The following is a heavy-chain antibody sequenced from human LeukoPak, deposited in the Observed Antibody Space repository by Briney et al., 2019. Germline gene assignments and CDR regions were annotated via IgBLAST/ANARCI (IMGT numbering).Heavy chain of an antibody. CDR1: GFTVSSNY. CDR3: ARDIVTMVRGAKRGAFDY. CDR2: IYSGGST. Sequence: GGSLRLSCAATGFTVSSNYMSWVRQALGKGLEWVSVIYSGGSTYYADSVKGRFTISRDNSKNTLYLQMNSLRAEDTAVYYCARDIVTMVRGAKRGAFDYWGQGTLVTVSS. D-gene: IGHD3-10*01. J-gene: IGHJ4*02. V-gene: IGHV3-66*01.